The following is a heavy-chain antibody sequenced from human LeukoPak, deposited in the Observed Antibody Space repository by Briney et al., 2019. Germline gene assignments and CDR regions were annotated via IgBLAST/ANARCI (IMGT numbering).Heavy chain of an antibody. CDR3: ARPRGYSYGYIDY. V-gene: IGHV4-39*01. J-gene: IGHJ4*02. D-gene: IGHD5-18*01. CDR1: GGSMSSSGYY. CDR2: IYHSEST. Sequence: SETLSLTCTVSGGSMSSSGYYWGWIRQPPGKGLEWIGSIYHSESTYYNPSLKSRVTISIDTSKNQFSLMLSSVTAADTAVYYCARPRGYSYGYIDYWGQGTLVTVSS.